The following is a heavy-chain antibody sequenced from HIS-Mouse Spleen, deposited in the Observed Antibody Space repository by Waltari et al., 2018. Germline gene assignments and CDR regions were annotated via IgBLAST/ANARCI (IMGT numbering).Heavy chain of an antibody. J-gene: IGHJ3*02. CDR1: GYTFTSYD. CDR2: MNPNRGNT. D-gene: IGHD2-2*01. CDR3: ARGLQDIVVVPAADAFDI. V-gene: IGHV1-8*01. Sequence: QVQLVQSGAEVKKPGASVKVSCKASGYTFTSYDINWVRQATGQGLEWMGWMNPNRGNTGYAQKFQGRVTMTRNTSISTAYMELSSLRSEDTAVYYCARGLQDIVVVPAADAFDIWGQGTMVTVSS.